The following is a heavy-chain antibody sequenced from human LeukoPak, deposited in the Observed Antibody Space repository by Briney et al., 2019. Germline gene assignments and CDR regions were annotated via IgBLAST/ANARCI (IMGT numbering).Heavy chain of an antibody. D-gene: IGHD2-2*01. J-gene: IGHJ4*02. CDR2: IRSKAYGGTT. V-gene: IGHV3-49*04. CDR1: GFTFGDYA. CDR3: TRDLCSSTSCYAPFDY. Sequence: GGSLRLSCTASGFTFGDYAMSWVRQAPGKGLEWVAFIRSKAYGGTTEFAASVKGRFTISRDDSKSIAYLQMNSLKTEDTAVYYCTRDLCSSTSCYAPFDYWGQGTLVTVSS.